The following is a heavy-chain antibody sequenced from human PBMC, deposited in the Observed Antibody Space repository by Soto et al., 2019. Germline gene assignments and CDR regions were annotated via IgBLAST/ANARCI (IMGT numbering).Heavy chain of an antibody. CDR1: GFTFTSSA. CDR2: IVVGSGNT. D-gene: IGHD3-22*01. CDR3: TTDSYSTMIEVRFDY. J-gene: IGHJ4*01. Sequence: SVKVSCKASGFTFTSSAMQWVRQARGQRLEWIGWIVVGSGNTNYAQKFQERVTITRDMSTSTAYMELSSLRSEDTAVYFCTTDSYSTMIEVRFDYWGHGTLVTVSS. V-gene: IGHV1-58*02.